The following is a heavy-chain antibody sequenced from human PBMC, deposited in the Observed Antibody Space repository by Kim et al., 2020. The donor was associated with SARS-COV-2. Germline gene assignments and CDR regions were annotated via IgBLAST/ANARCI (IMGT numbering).Heavy chain of an antibody. Sequence: SETLSLICAVYGGSFSGYYWSWIRQPPGKGLEWIGEINHSGSTNYNPSLKSRVTISVDTSKNQFSLKLSSVTAADTAVYYCARGRGRYSSSWSLNDYWGQGTLVTVSS. D-gene: IGHD6-13*01. V-gene: IGHV4-34*01. CDR2: INHSGST. J-gene: IGHJ4*02. CDR3: ARGRGRYSSSWSLNDY. CDR1: GGSFSGYY.